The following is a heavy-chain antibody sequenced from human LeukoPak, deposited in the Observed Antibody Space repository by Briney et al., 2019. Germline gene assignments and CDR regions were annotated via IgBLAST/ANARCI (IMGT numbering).Heavy chain of an antibody. D-gene: IGHD6-6*01. CDR2: ISSTSITI. Sequence: PGGSLRLSRAASGFTFSHYNVNWVRQAPGKGLEWISYISSTSITIYYSDSVKGRFTISRDNARNSLYLQMNSLRAEDTAVYYCARDRLEGPEYTSSSAPDYWGQGTLVTVSS. J-gene: IGHJ4*02. CDR1: GFTFSHYN. V-gene: IGHV3-48*01. CDR3: ARDRLEGPEYTSSSAPDY.